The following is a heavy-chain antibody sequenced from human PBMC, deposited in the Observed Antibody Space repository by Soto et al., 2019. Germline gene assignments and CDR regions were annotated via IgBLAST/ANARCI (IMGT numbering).Heavy chain of an antibody. J-gene: IGHJ5*02. D-gene: IGHD3-10*01. CDR1: GYSFTDYW. V-gene: IGHV5-10-1*03. CDR2: IDPRDSQS. CDR3: ARTGYGNWLYP. Sequence: DVQLVQSGAEVKKPGESLTISCKASGYSFTDYWITWVRQMPGKGLEWMGRIDPRDSQSNYSPSFQGHVTISDDKSSSTAYLLWNSLKASDTAMYCCARTGYGNWLYPGGQGTLVSVSS.